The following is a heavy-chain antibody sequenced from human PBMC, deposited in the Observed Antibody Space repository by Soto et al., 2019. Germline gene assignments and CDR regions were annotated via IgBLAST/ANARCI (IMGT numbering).Heavy chain of an antibody. Sequence: QLQLQESGPGVVEPSETLSLTCTVSDGSISSSSYYWGWIRQPPGKGLEWIGSIYYSGSTYYNPSLKSRVTISVDTSKNQFSLKLSSVTAADTAVYYCARGIGYCSSTSCLNSFDPWGQGTLVTVSS. D-gene: IGHD2-2*01. V-gene: IGHV4-39*01. CDR3: ARGIGYCSSTSCLNSFDP. CDR1: DGSISSSSYY. CDR2: IYYSGST. J-gene: IGHJ5*02.